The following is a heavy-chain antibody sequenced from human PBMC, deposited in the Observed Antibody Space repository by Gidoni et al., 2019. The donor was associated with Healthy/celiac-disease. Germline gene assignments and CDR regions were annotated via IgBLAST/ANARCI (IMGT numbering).Heavy chain of an antibody. CDR1: GYRFTSYW. V-gene: IGHV5-51*01. CDR2: IYPGDSET. J-gene: IGHJ6*02. CDR3: ARLDWNFRNGMDV. Sequence: EVQLVQSGAEVQKPGESLKISCQGSGYRFTSYWIGWVRQMPGKGLEWMGIIYPGDSETRYSPSFQGQVNISAEKSISTAYLQWSSLKASDTAMYYCARLDWNFRNGMDVWGQGTTVTVAS. D-gene: IGHD1-7*01.